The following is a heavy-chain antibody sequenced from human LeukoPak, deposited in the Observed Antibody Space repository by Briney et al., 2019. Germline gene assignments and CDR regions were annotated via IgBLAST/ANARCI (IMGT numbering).Heavy chain of an antibody. V-gene: IGHV4-30-4*08. CDR2: IYYSGST. D-gene: IGHD2-8*01. Sequence: SQTLSLTCTVSGGSISSGDYYWSWIRQPPGKGLEWIGYIYYSGSTYYNPSLKSRVTISVDTSKNQFSLELSSVTAADTAVYYCARDARYYYYMDVWGKGTTVTVSS. CDR3: ARDARYYYYMDV. J-gene: IGHJ6*03. CDR1: GGSISSGDYY.